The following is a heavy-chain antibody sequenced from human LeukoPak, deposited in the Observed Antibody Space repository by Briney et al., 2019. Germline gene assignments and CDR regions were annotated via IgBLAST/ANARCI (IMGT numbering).Heavy chain of an antibody. V-gene: IGHV4-59*01. Sequence: SETLSLTCTVSGGSISSYYWSWIRQPPGKGLEWIGYIYYSGSTNYNPSLKSRVTISVDTSRNQFSLKLSSVTAADTAVYYCARAGEGRVPFDYWGQGTLVTVSS. CDR3: ARAGEGRVPFDY. CDR2: IYYSGST. CDR1: GGSISSYY. J-gene: IGHJ4*02. D-gene: IGHD7-27*01.